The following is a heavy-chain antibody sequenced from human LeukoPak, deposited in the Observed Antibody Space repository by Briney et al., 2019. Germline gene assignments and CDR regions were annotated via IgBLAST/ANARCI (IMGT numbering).Heavy chain of an antibody. Sequence: GGFLRHSCSVSGFTFSSEAMGWVRQLPGGGLEWVSTISPAGGTTYYAESMKGRFTISRDNSKSTLYLQMNSLRVEDTAVYYCTKVRSGSSSWALRVFDYWGQGALVTVSS. D-gene: IGHD6-13*01. V-gene: IGHV3-23*01. J-gene: IGHJ4*02. CDR3: TKVRSGSSSWALRVFDY. CDR2: ISPAGGTT. CDR1: GFTFSSEA.